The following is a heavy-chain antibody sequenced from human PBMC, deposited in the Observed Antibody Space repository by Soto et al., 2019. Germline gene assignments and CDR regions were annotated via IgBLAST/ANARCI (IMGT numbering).Heavy chain of an antibody. CDR2: IKPDGTIT. J-gene: IGHJ4*02. CDR1: GFTFSSYW. V-gene: IGHV3-74*01. CDR3: VRDGAGPTTYDY. Sequence: EVQLVESGGGLVQPGGSLRLSCAASGFTFSSYWINWVRQVPGKGLVWVSGIKPDGTITQYADSVKGRFTISRDNAKTTVYLQMNSLRAEDTAVYHCVRDGAGPTTYDYWGQGTLVTVSS. D-gene: IGHD1-26*01.